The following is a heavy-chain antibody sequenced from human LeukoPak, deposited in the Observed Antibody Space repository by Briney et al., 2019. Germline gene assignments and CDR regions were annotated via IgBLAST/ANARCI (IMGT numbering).Heavy chain of an antibody. V-gene: IGHV3-48*03. J-gene: IGHJ6*02. Sequence: GGSLRLSCAASGFTFSSYEMNWVRQAPGKGLEWVSYISSSGSTIYYADSVKGRFTISRDKAKNSLYLQMNSLRAEDTAVYYCACLKGRRYYGMDVWGQGTTVTVSS. CDR3: ACLKGRRYYGMDV. CDR2: ISSSGSTI. CDR1: GFTFSSYE.